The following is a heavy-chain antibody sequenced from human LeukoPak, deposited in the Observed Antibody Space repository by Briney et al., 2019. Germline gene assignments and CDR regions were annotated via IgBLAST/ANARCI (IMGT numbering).Heavy chain of an antibody. J-gene: IGHJ4*02. CDR1: GFTFSSYS. Sequence: GGSLRLSCAASGFTFSSYSMQWVRQAPGKGLEWVAVISYDGSSKYYADSVKGRFTISRDNSKNTLYLQMNSLRAEDTAVYYCARALRYFDFDYWGQGTLVTVSS. CDR3: ARALRYFDFDY. D-gene: IGHD3-9*01. V-gene: IGHV3-30-3*01. CDR2: ISYDGSSK.